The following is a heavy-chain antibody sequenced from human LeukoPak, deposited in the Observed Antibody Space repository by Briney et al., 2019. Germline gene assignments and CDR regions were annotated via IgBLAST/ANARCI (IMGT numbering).Heavy chain of an antibody. CDR3: ARLVGARGGYFDY. Sequence: PGTSLRLSCAASGFTFSSNGMHWVRQALGKGLEWVATIWYDGSQKYYADSVKGRFTISRDNSKNTLYVQMNSLGADDTAVYYCARLVGARGGYFDYWGQGTLVTVSS. J-gene: IGHJ4*02. CDR2: IWYDGSQK. V-gene: IGHV3-33*01. D-gene: IGHD1-26*01. CDR1: GFTFSSNG.